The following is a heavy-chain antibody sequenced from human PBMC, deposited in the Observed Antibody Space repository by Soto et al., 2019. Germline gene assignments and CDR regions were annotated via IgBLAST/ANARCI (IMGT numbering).Heavy chain of an antibody. CDR3: ARWVHSSSHFDY. CDR1: EDSVSSNSVA. J-gene: IGHJ4*02. CDR2: TFYMSKWYN. D-gene: IGHD6-6*01. V-gene: IGHV6-1*01. Sequence: PSQTLSLTCAISEDSVSSNSVAWNWIRQSPSRGLEWLGRTFYMSKWYNNYAVSVRGRLTIDPDTSKNQLSQQQNYVTPEDTVLYYCARWVHSSSHFDYWAQGTLVTVSS.